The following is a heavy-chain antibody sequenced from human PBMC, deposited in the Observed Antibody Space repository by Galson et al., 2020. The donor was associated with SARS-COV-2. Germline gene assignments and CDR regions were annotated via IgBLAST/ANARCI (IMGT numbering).Heavy chain of an antibody. V-gene: IGHV3-48*03. D-gene: IGHD6-6*01. CDR1: GFSFSNYE. CDR2: ISRGGSI. CDR3: AREQYSSSSTNWFDP. J-gene: IGHJ5*02. Sequence: TGGSLRLSCAGSGFSFSNYEMNWVRQAPGKGLEWISHISRGGSIYYADSVQGRFTISRDNSKNSLYLQMNSLRAEDTAVYYCAREQYSSSSTNWFDPWGQGTLVTVSS.